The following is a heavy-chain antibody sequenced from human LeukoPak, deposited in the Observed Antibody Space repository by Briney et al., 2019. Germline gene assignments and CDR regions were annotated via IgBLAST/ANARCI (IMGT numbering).Heavy chain of an antibody. D-gene: IGHD4-11*01. CDR1: GFTFSSYG. J-gene: IGHJ4*02. V-gene: IGHV3-23*01. CDR3: AAMTSVTTGDY. CDR2: ISFRGTTT. Sequence: GGSLRLSCAASGFTFSSYGMSWVRQAPGKGLEWVSTISFRGTTTYSADSVKGRFTISRDNSKNTLYLQMNSLRAEDTAVYYCAAMTSVTTGDYWGQGTLVTVSS.